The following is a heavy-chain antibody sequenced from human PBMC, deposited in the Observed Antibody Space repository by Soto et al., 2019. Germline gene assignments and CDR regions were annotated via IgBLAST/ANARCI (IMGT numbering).Heavy chain of an antibody. J-gene: IGHJ4*02. V-gene: IGHV4-39*01. CDR3: EKRSLLIAPT. CDR2: IDNGGNT. Sequence: SETLSLTCTVSGRTFNINADFCYLAWIRQPPGKGLEWIGSIDNGGNTHYNAPLKSRVIISADTSKNQFSLSLNSVTAADTAVYNGEKRSLLIAPTWGQGIQVTVPQ. D-gene: IGHD2-21*01. CDR1: GRTFNINADF.